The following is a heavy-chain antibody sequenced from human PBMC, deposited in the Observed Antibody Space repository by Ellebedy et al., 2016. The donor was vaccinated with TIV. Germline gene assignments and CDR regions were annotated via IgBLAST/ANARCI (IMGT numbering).Heavy chain of an antibody. V-gene: IGHV3-15*07. CDR3: TWNYYNLFDY. CDR2: IESRTEGGPT. J-gene: IGHJ4*02. CDR1: GFAFPTAW. Sequence: PGGSLRLSCAASGFAFPTAWMNWVRQAPGRGLEWVGRIESRTEGGPTEYAAPVKGRFTISTDDSKNTLYLEMNSLKTEDTAVYFCTWNYYNLFDYWGQGTLVSVSS. D-gene: IGHD3-10*01.